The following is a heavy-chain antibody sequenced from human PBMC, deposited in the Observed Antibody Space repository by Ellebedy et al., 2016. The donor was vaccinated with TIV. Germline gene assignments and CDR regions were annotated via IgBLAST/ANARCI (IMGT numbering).Heavy chain of an antibody. V-gene: IGHV3-30*18. CDR1: GFNFRSYG. J-gene: IGHJ4*02. CDR2: ISYDGNNQ. CDR3: TKDAHRYSGSYFGIDS. D-gene: IGHD1-26*01. Sequence: GESLKISCAASGFNFRSYGMHWVRQAPGKGLECVAVISYDGNNQYYADSVKDRFSISRDNSQNTIYLQMNSLRPEDTAVYYCTKDAHRYSGSYFGIDSWGQGSLVTVSS.